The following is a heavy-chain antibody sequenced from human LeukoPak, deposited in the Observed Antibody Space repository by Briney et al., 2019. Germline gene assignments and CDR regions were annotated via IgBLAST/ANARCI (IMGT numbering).Heavy chain of an antibody. V-gene: IGHV4-30-4*08. J-gene: IGHJ4*02. CDR3: ARGDYDSSGYYYEN. CDR1: GGSISSGDYY. CDR2: IYYSGST. D-gene: IGHD3-22*01. Sequence: SETLSLTCTVSGGSISSGDYYWSWIRQPPGKGLEWIGYIYYSGSTYYNPSLKSRVTISVDTSKNQFSLKLSSVTAADTAVYYCARGDYDSSGYYYENWGQGTLVTVSS.